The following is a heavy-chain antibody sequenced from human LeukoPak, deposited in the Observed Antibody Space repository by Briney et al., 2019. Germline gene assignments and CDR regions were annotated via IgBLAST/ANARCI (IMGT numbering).Heavy chain of an antibody. Sequence: PGGSLRLSCAASGFDFSDAWMTWVRQAPGKGMEWVGRIKSKKDGGTVDLAAPVEGRFTVSRDDSRNILFLQMNSPKPEDTAVYYCTIDRSLRWDFYFGLGVWGQGTTVTVS. CDR2: IKSKKDGGTV. V-gene: IGHV3-15*01. CDR1: GFDFSDAW. D-gene: IGHD4-23*01. J-gene: IGHJ6*02. CDR3: TIDRSLRWDFYFGLGV.